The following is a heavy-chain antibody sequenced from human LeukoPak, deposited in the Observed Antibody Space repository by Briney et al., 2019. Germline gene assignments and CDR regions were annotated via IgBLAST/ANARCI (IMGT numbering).Heavy chain of an antibody. J-gene: IGHJ4*02. CDR1: GGSISSSSYY. Sequence: SETLSLTCTVPGGSISSSSYYWGWIRQPPGKGLDWIGIIYHSGSTYYNPSLKSRVTISVDTSKNQFSLKLTSVTAADTAVYYCAREVAYWGQGILVTVSS. CDR3: AREVAY. V-gene: IGHV4-39*07. CDR2: IYHSGST.